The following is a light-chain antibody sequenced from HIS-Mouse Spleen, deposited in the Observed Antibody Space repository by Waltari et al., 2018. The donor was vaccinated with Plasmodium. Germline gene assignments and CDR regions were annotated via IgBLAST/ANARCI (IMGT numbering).Light chain of an antibody. CDR3: QQSYSTWT. CDR2: AAS. Sequence: DIQMTPSPSSLSASVGDRFTITCRASQSISNYLNWYQQQPGKAPKFLIYAASTLQSGVPSRFSGSGSGTDFTLTISSLQPEDFATYYCQQSYSTWTFGQGTKVEIK. J-gene: IGKJ1*01. V-gene: IGKV1-39*01. CDR1: QSISNY.